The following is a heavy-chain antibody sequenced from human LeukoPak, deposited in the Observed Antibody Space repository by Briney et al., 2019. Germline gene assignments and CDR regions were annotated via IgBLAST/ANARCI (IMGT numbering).Heavy chain of an antibody. Sequence: PSETLSLTCAVYGGSFSGYYWSWIRQPPGKGLEWIGEINHSGSTNYNPSLKSRVTISVDTSKNQFSLKLSSVTAADTAVYYCARVGSTRGYSGYGHDYWGQGTLVTVSS. D-gene: IGHD5-12*01. CDR2: INHSGST. CDR1: GGSFSGYY. CDR3: ARVGSTRGYSGYGHDY. V-gene: IGHV4-34*01. J-gene: IGHJ4*02.